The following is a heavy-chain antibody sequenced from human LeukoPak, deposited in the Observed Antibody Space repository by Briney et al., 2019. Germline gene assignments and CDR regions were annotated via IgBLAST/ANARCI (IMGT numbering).Heavy chain of an antibody. V-gene: IGHV3-48*03. Sequence: GGSLRLSCAASGFTFSSYEMNWVRQAPGKGLEWVSYISSGSTIYHADFVKGRFTISRDNAKNSLYLQMNSLRAEDTAVYYCARESIAVAGAPFDYWGQGTLVTVSS. D-gene: IGHD6-19*01. CDR3: ARESIAVAGAPFDY. CDR1: GFTFSSYE. CDR2: ISSGSTI. J-gene: IGHJ4*02.